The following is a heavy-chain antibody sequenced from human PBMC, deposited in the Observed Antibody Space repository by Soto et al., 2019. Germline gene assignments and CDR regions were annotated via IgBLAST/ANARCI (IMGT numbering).Heavy chain of an antibody. D-gene: IGHD4-17*01. J-gene: IGHJ4*02. CDR3: AKDPNGDYFGAFDF. CDR1: GLTFSSYA. V-gene: IGHV3-23*01. CDR2: ITGNGGTT. Sequence: GGSLRLSCAASGLTFSSYALTWVRQAPGKGLEWVSSITGNGGTTNYADSVRGWFTISRDNSKNMLFLQMNSLRAEDTAAYFCAKDPNGDYFGAFDFWGQGTLVTVSS.